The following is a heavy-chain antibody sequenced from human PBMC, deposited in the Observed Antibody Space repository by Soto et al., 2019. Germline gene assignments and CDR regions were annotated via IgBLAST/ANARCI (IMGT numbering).Heavy chain of an antibody. J-gene: IGHJ4*02. CDR1: GFTFSSYA. V-gene: IGHV3-23*01. D-gene: IGHD5-18*01. Sequence: GGSLRLSCAASGFTFSSYAMSWVRQAPGKGLEWVSAISGSGGSTYYADSVKGRFTISRDNSKNTLYLQMNSLRAEDTAVYYCDIKTGTRDMVTGWGYWGQGTLVTVSS. CDR3: DIKTGTRDMVTGWGY. CDR2: ISGSGGST.